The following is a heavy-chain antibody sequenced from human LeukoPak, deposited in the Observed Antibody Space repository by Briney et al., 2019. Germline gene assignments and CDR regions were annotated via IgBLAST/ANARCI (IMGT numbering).Heavy chain of an antibody. J-gene: IGHJ6*02. D-gene: IGHD3-10*01. CDR3: AKDRRITMVRGVRNYGMDV. Sequence: SGGSLRLSCAASGFTFSSYSMHWVRQAPGKGLEWVAFIRYDGSNKYYADSVKGRFTISRDNSKNTLYLQMNSLRAEDTAVYYCAKDRRITMVRGVRNYGMDVWGQGTTVTVSS. CDR2: IRYDGSNK. CDR1: GFTFSSYS. V-gene: IGHV3-30*02.